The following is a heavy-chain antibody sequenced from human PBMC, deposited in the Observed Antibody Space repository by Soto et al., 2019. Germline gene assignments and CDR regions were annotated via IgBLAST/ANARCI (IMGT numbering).Heavy chain of an antibody. D-gene: IGHD3-16*01. CDR2: IIPILGIA. CDR3: ARDQGEDYAGYYYGMDV. J-gene: IGHJ6*02. CDR1: GGTFSSYT. V-gene: IGHV1-69*04. Sequence: SVNVSCKASGGTFSSYTISWVRQAPGQGLEWMGKIIPILGIANYAQKFQGRVTITADKSTSTAYKELSNLKSEDTAVYYCARDQGEDYAGYYYGMDVWGQGTTVTVSS.